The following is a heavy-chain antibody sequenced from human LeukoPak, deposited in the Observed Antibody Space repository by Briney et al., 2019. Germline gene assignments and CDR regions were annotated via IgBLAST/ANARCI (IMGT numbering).Heavy chain of an antibody. Sequence: ASVKVSCKASGYTFTGYYMHWVRQASGQGLEWMGWINPNSGGTDYAQKFQGRVTMTRDTSISTAYMEQNRLRSDDTAVYHCASRDGPQGGFDYWGQGTLVTVSS. D-gene: IGHD5-24*01. J-gene: IGHJ4*02. V-gene: IGHV1-2*02. CDR2: INPNSGGT. CDR3: ASRDGPQGGFDY. CDR1: GYTFTGYY.